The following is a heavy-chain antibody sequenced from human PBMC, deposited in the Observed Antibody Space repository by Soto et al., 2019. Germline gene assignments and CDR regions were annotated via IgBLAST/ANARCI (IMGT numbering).Heavy chain of an antibody. V-gene: IGHV1-69*01. CDR3: ARSGDMGRNEGIDY. CDR2: IIPIFGTA. CDR1: GGTFSSYA. J-gene: IGHJ4*02. Sequence: QVQLVQSGAEVKKPGSSVKVSCKASGGTFSSYAISWVLQAPGQGLAWMGGIIPIFGTANYAQKFQGRVTITADESTSTAYMELSSLRSEDTAVYYCARSGDMGRNEGIDYWGQGTLVTVSS. D-gene: IGHD7-27*01.